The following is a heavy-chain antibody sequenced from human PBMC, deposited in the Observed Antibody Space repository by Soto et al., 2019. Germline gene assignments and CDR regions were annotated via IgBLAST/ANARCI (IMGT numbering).Heavy chain of an antibody. V-gene: IGHV3-74*01. D-gene: IGHD3-10*01. CDR2: INSDGSST. CDR1: GFTFSSYW. CDR3: ARDPYRQRHYYGSGSAVSWFDP. J-gene: IGHJ5*02. Sequence: GGSLRLSCAASGFTFSSYWMHWVRQAPGKGLVWVSRINSDGSSTSYADSVKGRFTISRDNAKNTLYLQMNSLRAEDTAVYYCARDPYRQRHYYGSGSAVSWFDPWGQGTLVTVSS.